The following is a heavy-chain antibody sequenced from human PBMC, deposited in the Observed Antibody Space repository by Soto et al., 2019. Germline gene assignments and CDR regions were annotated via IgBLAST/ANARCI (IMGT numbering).Heavy chain of an antibody. Sequence: QVQLVESGGGVVQPGRSLRLSCAASGFTCSSYAMHWVRQAPGKGLEWVAVISYDGSNKYYADSVKGRFTISRDNSKNTLYLQMNSMRAEDESVYYCARSGDYVPWGQGTLVTVSS. D-gene: IGHD4-17*01. CDR1: GFTCSSYA. CDR3: ARSGDYVP. J-gene: IGHJ5*02. CDR2: ISYDGSNK. V-gene: IGHV3-30-3*01.